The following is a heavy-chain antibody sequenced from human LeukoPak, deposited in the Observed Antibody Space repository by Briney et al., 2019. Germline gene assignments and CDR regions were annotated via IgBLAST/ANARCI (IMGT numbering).Heavy chain of an antibody. D-gene: IGHD3-10*01. CDR3: ARDDDGSGSYYPY. J-gene: IGHJ4*02. Sequence: ASVKVSCKASGYTFTGYYMHWVRQAPGQGLEWMGWINPNSGGTNYAQKFQGRVTMTRDTSISTAYMELSRLRSDDTAVYYCARDDDGSGSYYPYWGLGTLVTVSS. CDR2: INPNSGGT. CDR1: GYTFTGYY. V-gene: IGHV1-2*02.